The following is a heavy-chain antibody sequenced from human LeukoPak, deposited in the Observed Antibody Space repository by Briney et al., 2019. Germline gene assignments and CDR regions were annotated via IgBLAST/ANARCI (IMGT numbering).Heavy chain of an antibody. J-gene: IGHJ6*04. CDR2: VSWNGSRT. D-gene: IGHD3-10*02. CDR1: GFTFSNSD. CDR3: AELGITMIGGV. V-gene: IGHV3-19*01. Sequence: SGGSLRLSCAASGFTFSNSDMNWVRQAPGKGLEWVSGVSWNGSRTHYADSVKGRFTISRDNAKNSLYLQMNSLRAEDTAVYYCAELGITMIGGVWGKGTTVTISS.